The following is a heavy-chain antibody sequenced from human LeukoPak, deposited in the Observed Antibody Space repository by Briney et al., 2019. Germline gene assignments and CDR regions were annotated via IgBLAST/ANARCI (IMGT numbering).Heavy chain of an antibody. J-gene: IGHJ3*02. D-gene: IGHD2-2*01. V-gene: IGHV3-11*06. CDR3: AREGCSSTSCYSRAAFDI. CDR1: GFTFSDYY. Sequence: PGGSLRLSCAASGFTFSDYYMSWIRQAPGKGLAWVSYISSSSSYTNYADSVKGRFTISRDNAKNSLYLQMNSLRAEDTAVYYCAREGCSSTSCYSRAAFDIWGQGTMVTVSS. CDR2: ISSSSSYT.